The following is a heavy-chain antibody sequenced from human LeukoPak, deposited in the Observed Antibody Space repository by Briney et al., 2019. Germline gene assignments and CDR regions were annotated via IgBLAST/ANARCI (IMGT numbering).Heavy chain of an antibody. V-gene: IGHV1-2*02. CDR1: GYNFAHN. CDR3: VVSIQAAAIPAFDS. CDR2: INPKNGGT. Sequence: ASVKVSCKASGYNFAHNIHWVRQAPGQGHEFMGWINPKNGGTKYAQNFQGRVAMTRDTSISTVYMELSSLGSDDTAVYYCVVSIQAAAIPAFDSWGQGTLVTVSS. J-gene: IGHJ4*02. D-gene: IGHD6-25*01.